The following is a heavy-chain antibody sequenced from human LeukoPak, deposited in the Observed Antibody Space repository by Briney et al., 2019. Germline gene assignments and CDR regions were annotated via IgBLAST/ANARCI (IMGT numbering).Heavy chain of an antibody. V-gene: IGHV4-61*01. CDR1: GGSVSSGSYY. CDR2: IYYSGST. CDR3: ARDQLDAFDI. D-gene: IGHD1-1*01. J-gene: IGHJ3*02. Sequence: SETLSLTRTVSGGSVSSGSYYWSWIRQPPGKGLEWIGYIYYSGSTNYNPSLKSRVTISVDTSKNQFSLKLSSVTAADTAVYYCARDQLDAFDIWGQGTMVTVSS.